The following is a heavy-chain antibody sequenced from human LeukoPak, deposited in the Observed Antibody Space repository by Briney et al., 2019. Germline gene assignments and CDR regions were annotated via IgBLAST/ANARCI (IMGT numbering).Heavy chain of an antibody. CDR3: AKECGGDCYSGWDAFDI. J-gene: IGHJ3*02. Sequence: GGSLRLSCAASGFTFSSYGVSWVRQAPGKGLEWVSAISGSGGSTYYADSVKGRFTISRDNSKNTLYLQMNSLRAEDTAVYYCAKECGGDCYSGWDAFDIWGQGTMVTVSS. D-gene: IGHD2-21*02. CDR2: ISGSGGST. V-gene: IGHV3-23*01. CDR1: GFTFSSYG.